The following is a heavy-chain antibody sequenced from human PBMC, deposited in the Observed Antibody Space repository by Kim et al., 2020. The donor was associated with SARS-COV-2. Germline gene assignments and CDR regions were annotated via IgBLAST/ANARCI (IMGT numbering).Heavy chain of an antibody. J-gene: IGHJ4*02. CDR3: ARAGFGAYYYFDY. D-gene: IGHD3-10*01. Sequence: GGSLRLSCAASGLTFSDYYMSWIRQAPGKGLEWVSYISSSSSYTNYADSVKGRFTISRDNAKKSLSLQMNSLRAEDTAVYYCARAGFGAYYYFDYWGQGTLVTVSS. CDR2: ISSSSSYT. V-gene: IGHV3-11*05. CDR1: GLTFSDYY.